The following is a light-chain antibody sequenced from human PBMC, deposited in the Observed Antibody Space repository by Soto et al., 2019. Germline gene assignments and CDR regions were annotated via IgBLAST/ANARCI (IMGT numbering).Light chain of an antibody. CDR2: DVN. Sequence: QSALTQPASVSGSPGQSITISCTGTSSDVGGYNYVSWYQQHPGKAPKLMIYDVNNRPSGVSNRFSGSKSGNTASLTISGLQAEDEADYYCISYTSGSTVVFGGGTKLTVL. V-gene: IGLV2-14*01. J-gene: IGLJ2*01. CDR3: ISYTSGSTVV. CDR1: SSDVGGYNY.